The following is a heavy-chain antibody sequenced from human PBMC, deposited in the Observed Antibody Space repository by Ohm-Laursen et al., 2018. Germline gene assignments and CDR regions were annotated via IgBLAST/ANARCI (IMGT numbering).Heavy chain of an antibody. D-gene: IGHD3-3*01. CDR3: ARHTPYYDFWSGYPPHYYYGMDV. V-gene: IGHV4-59*08. CDR2: IYYSGST. Sequence: SDTLSLTCTVSGGSISSYYWSWIRQPPGKGLEWIGYIYYSGSTNYNPSLKSRVTISVDTSKNQFSLKLSSVTAADTAVYYCARHTPYYDFWSGYPPHYYYGMDVWGQGTTVTVSS. CDR1: GGSISSYY. J-gene: IGHJ6*02.